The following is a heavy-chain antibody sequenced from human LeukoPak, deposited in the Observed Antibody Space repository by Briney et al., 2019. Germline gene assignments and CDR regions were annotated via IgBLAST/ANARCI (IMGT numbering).Heavy chain of an antibody. CDR2: ISSNGGST. CDR3: VKGGAYTTSSNFDY. V-gene: IGHV3-64D*06. D-gene: IGHD6-6*01. J-gene: IGHJ4*02. CDR1: GFTFITYA. Sequence: GGSLRLSCSASGFTFITYAMHWVRQAPGKGLEYVSAISSNGGSTYYADFVKGRFTISRDNSKKTLYLQMSRLRAEDTAIYYCVKGGAYTTSSNFDYWGQGTLVTVSS.